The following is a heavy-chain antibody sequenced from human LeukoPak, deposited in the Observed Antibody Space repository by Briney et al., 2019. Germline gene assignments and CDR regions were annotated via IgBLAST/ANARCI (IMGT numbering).Heavy chain of an antibody. CDR2: IIPIFGTA. CDR1: GGTFISYA. J-gene: IGHJ4*02. D-gene: IGHD1-26*01. V-gene: IGHV1-69*01. Sequence: GSSVKVSCKASGGTFISYAISWVRQAPGQGLEWMGGIIPIFGTANYAQKFQGRVTITADESTSTAYMELSSLRSEDTAVYYCARDVPTYSGAGKYYFDYWGQGTLVTVSS. CDR3: ARDVPTYSGAGKYYFDY.